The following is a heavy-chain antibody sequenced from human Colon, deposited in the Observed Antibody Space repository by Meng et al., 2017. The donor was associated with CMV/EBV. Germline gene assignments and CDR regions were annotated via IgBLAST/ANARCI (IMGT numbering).Heavy chain of an antibody. J-gene: IGHJ4*02. CDR2: ISTSSSNI. D-gene: IGHD6-19*01. V-gene: IGHV3-48*03. CDR1: GFAFSTYE. CDR3: ARTRGGWFLDY. Sequence: GESLKISCAASGFAFSTYEMNWVRQAPGKGLEWISYISTSSSNIYYADSVKGRFTISRDNAKNSLYLQVNSLRVEDTAVYYCARTRGGWFLDYWGQGTLVTVSS.